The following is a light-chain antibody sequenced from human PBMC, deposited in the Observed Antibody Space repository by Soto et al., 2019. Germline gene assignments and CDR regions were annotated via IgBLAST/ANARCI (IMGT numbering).Light chain of an antibody. CDR1: QSISSW. CDR3: QQYNSYPA. J-gene: IGKJ4*01. V-gene: IGKV1-5*03. Sequence: DIPMTQSPSTLSASVGDRVTITCRASQSISSWLAWYQQKPGKAPKLLIYGASSLDSAVPSRFSGSGSGTEFTLTISSLQPDDFATYYCQQYNSYPAFGGGTKVEIK. CDR2: GAS.